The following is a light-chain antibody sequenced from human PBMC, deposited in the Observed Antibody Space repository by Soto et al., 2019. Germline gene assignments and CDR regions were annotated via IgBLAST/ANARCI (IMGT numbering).Light chain of an antibody. CDR2: AAS. Sequence: EIVLTQSPGTLSLSPGERATLSCRASQSISSTYLAWYRQKPGQPPRLLIYAASSRATGIPDRFSGSGSGTDFTLTISRLEPEEVAVYYCQQYFASSWTFGQGTRVEIK. J-gene: IGKJ1*01. CDR3: QQYFASSWT. CDR1: QSISSTY. V-gene: IGKV3-20*01.